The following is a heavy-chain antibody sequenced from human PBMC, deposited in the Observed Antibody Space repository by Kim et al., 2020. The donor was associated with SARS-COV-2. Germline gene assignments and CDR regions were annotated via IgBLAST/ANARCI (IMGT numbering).Heavy chain of an antibody. CDR1: GGSISSYY. Sequence: SETLSHTCTVSGGSISSYYWSWIRQPPGKGLEWIGYIYYSGSTNYNPSLKSRVTISVDTSKNQFSLKLSSVTAADTAVYYCARAVRITIFGVVSHFDYWGQGTLVTVSS. V-gene: IGHV4-59*13. J-gene: IGHJ4*02. CDR3: ARAVRITIFGVVSHFDY. CDR2: IYYSGST. D-gene: IGHD3-3*01.